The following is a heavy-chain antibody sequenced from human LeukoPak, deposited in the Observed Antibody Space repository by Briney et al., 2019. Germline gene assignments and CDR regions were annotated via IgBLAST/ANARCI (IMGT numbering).Heavy chain of an antibody. CDR1: GDSVSSNSAA. CDR3: ARDWTTTGTFGY. Sequence: SQTLSLTCAISGDSVSSNSAAWNWIRQSPSRGLEWLGRTYYRSKWYSDYAPSVISRMTISPDTSKNEFSLQLISVTPEDTAVYYCARDWTTTGTFGYWGQGTLVTVSS. D-gene: IGHD1-1*01. V-gene: IGHV6-1*01. J-gene: IGHJ4*02. CDR2: TYYRSKWYS.